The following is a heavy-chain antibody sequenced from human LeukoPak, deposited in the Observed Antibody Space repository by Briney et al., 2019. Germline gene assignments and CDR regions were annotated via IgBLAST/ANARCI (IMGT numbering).Heavy chain of an antibody. J-gene: IGHJ4*02. Sequence: SETLSLTCTVSGGSISSGSYYWSWIRQPAGEGLEWIGRFSTSGSANYNPSLKSRVTMSVDTSKNQFSQNLTAVTAADTAVYYCAGGSWYSLGYWGQGTLVTVSS. V-gene: IGHV4-61*02. CDR3: AGGSWYSLGY. D-gene: IGHD6-13*01. CDR1: GGSISSGSYY. CDR2: FSTSGSA.